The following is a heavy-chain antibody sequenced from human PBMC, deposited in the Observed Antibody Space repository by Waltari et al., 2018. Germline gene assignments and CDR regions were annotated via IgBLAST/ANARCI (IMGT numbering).Heavy chain of an antibody. CDR2: IYSGGST. D-gene: IGHD2-2*01. J-gene: IGHJ6*02. CDR1: GFTVSSNY. Sequence: EVQLVESGGGLNQPGGSLRLSCAASGFTVSSNYMSWVRQAPGKGLEWVSVIYSGGSTYYADSVKGRFTISRDNSKNTLYLQMNSLRAEDTAVYYCARDRIVVPAASYYYYYGMDVWGQGTTVTVSS. CDR3: ARDRIVVPAASYYYYYGMDV. V-gene: IGHV3-53*01.